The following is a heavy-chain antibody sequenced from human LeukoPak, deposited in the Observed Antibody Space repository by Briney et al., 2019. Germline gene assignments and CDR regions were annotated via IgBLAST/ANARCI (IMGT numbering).Heavy chain of an antibody. Sequence: PGRSLRLSCAASGFTFDDYAMHWVRQAPGKGLEWVSGISWNSGSIGYADSVKGRFTISRDNAKNSLYLQMNSLRAEDTAVYYCASTDYYDSSGYNYWGQGTLVTVSS. CDR1: GFTFDDYA. J-gene: IGHJ4*02. D-gene: IGHD3-22*01. CDR2: ISWNSGSI. V-gene: IGHV3-9*01. CDR3: ASTDYYDSSGYNY.